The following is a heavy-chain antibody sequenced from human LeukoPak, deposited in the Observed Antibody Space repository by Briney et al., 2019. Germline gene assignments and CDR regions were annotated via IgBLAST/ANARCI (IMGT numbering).Heavy chain of an antibody. V-gene: IGHV4-30-2*01. Sequence: PSQTLSLTCAVSGGSISSGGYSWSWIRQPPGKGLEWIGYIYHSGSTYYNPSLKSRVTISVDRSKNQFSLKLSSVTAADTAVYYCARVSVEVYPNGYFDYWGQGTLVTVSS. J-gene: IGHJ4*02. CDR1: GGSISSGGYS. CDR3: ARVSVEVYPNGYFDY. CDR2: IYHSGST. D-gene: IGHD2-8*01.